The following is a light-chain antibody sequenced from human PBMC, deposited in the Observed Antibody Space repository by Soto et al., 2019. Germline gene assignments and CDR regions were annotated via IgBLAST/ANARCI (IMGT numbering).Light chain of an antibody. CDR3: SSYTTSSTVA. V-gene: IGLV2-14*01. J-gene: IGLJ2*01. Sequence: QSALTQYASVSGSPGQSITISCTGTSSDIGGYNYVSWYQQHPDKAPKLMIFEVSNRPSGVSNRFSGSKSGNTASLTISGLLPEDEADYYCSSYTTSSTVAFGAGTKLTVL. CDR2: EVS. CDR1: SSDIGGYNY.